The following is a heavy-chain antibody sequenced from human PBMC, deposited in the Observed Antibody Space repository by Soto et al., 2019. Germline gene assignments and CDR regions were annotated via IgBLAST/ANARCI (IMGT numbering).Heavy chain of an antibody. Sequence: SETLSLTCTVSGGSISSYYWSWIRQPPGEGLEWIGYIYYSGSTNYNPSLKSRVTISVDTSKNQFSLKLSSVTAADTAVYYCARGFWSGLNWFDPWGQGTLVTVSS. D-gene: IGHD3-3*01. CDR2: IYYSGST. CDR3: ARGFWSGLNWFDP. J-gene: IGHJ5*02. CDR1: GGSISSYY. V-gene: IGHV4-59*01.